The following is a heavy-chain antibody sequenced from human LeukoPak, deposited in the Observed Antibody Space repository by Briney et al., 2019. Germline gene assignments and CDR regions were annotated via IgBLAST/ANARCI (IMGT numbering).Heavy chain of an antibody. J-gene: IGHJ4*02. Sequence: GGSLRLSCAASGFTFSSYAMSWVRQAPGKGLEWVSTISDSGGSTYYADSVKGRFTISRDNSKNTLYLQMNSLRAEDTAVYYCARRAGAYSHPYDYWGQGTLVTVSS. V-gene: IGHV3-23*01. CDR2: ISDSGGST. CDR3: ARRAGAYSHPYDY. D-gene: IGHD4/OR15-4a*01. CDR1: GFTFSSYA.